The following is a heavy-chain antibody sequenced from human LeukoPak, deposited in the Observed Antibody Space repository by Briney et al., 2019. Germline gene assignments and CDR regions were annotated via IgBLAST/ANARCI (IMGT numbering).Heavy chain of an antibody. D-gene: IGHD6-13*01. CDR2: INPNSGGT. CDR3: ARDPVYSSSWGGNDY. Sequence: ASVEVSCKASGYTFTGYYMHWVRQAPGQGLEWMGRINPNSGGTNYAQKFQGRVTMTRDTSISTAYMELSRLRSDDTAVYYCARDPVYSSSWGGNDYSGQGTLVTVSS. J-gene: IGHJ4*02. CDR1: GYTFTGYY. V-gene: IGHV1-2*06.